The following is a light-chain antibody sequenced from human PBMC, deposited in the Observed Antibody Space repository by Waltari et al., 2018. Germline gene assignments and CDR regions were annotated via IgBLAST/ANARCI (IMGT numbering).Light chain of an antibody. J-gene: IGKJ4*01. V-gene: IGKV1-5*03. Sequence: DIQMTQSPSTLSASVGDRVTITCRASQSIRSSLAWYQQKPGKAPKFLIYEASSLESGVRSRFSGSGSGTEFTLTISSLQPDDFATYFCQQYDAYALTFGGGTKVEIK. CDR3: QQYDAYALT. CDR2: EAS. CDR1: QSIRSS.